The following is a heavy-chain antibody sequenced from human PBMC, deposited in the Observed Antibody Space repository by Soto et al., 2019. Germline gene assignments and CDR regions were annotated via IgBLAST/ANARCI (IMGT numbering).Heavy chain of an antibody. CDR3: ARHGGYYFDY. D-gene: IGHD3-16*01. V-gene: IGHV4-34*01. Sequence: SETLSLTCAVYSGSLSGYYWSWIRQPPGKGLEWIGEIYHGLSIVYNPSLKSRVAISGDSSKNQFSLKLSSVTAADTAVYYCARHGGYYFDYWGQGTLVTVSS. CDR2: IYHGLSI. CDR1: SGSLSGYY. J-gene: IGHJ4*02.